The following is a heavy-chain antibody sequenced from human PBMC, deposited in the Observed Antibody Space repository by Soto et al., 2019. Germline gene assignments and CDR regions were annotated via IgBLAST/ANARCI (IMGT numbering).Heavy chain of an antibody. D-gene: IGHD3-16*02. CDR1: GFSFSNYA. J-gene: IGHJ3*02. CDR3: ATVRGYRQDFDAFDI. CDR2: ISYDGSNK. V-gene: IGHV3-30-3*01. Sequence: QVQLVESGGGVVQPGRSLRLSCAASGFSFSNYAMHWVRQAPGKGLEWVAVISYDGSNKYYADSVKGRFTISRDNSKNTLCLQMNNLRNEDTAVYYCATVRGYRQDFDAFDIWGQGTMVTVSS.